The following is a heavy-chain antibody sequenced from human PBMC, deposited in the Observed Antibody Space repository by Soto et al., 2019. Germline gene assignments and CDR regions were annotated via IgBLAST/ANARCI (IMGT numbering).Heavy chain of an antibody. CDR1: GFTFSRYG. J-gene: IGHJ6*02. CDR2: ISYDGSNK. CDR3: AKPGSYGSGRSAGYYYGMDV. Sequence: GGSLILSYAQSGFTFSRYGMHWVRPAPGKGLEWVAGISYDGSNKYYADSGTGRITISRDISKNTLYLQMNSLRAEDTAVYYCAKPGSYGSGRSAGYYYGMDVWGQGTTVTVS. V-gene: IGHV3-30*18. D-gene: IGHD3-10*01.